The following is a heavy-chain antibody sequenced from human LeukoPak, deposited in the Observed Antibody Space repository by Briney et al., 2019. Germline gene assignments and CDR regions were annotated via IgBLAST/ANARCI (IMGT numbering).Heavy chain of an antibody. CDR1: GFTFSSYS. CDR3: ARDGYPGGDY. CDR2: ISDTGHAI. V-gene: IGHV3-48*02. Sequence: GGSLRLSCAASGFTFSSYSMNWVRQAPGKGLEWVSYISDTGHAIYYADSVKGRFIISRDNAKNSLYLQMNSLRDEDTAVYYCARDGYPGGDYWGQGTLVTVSS. D-gene: IGHD3-22*01. J-gene: IGHJ4*01.